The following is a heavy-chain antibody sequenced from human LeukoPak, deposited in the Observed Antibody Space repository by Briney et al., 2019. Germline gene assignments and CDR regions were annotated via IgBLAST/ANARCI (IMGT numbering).Heavy chain of an antibody. CDR1: GYTFTSYG. D-gene: IGHD1-26*01. CDR2: ISAYNGNT. V-gene: IGHV1-18*01. CDR3: ARELRIVGATQYYYYMDV. Sequence: ASVKVSCKASGYTFTSYGISWVRQAPGQGLDWMGWISAYNGNTNYAQKLQGRVTMTTDTSTSTAYMELRSLRSDDTAVYYCARELRIVGATQYYYYMDVWGKGTTVTVSS. J-gene: IGHJ6*03.